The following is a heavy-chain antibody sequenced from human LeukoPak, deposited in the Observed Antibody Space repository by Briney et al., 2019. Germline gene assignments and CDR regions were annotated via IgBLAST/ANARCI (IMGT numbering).Heavy chain of an antibody. CDR1: GGSISSSSYY. V-gene: IGHV4-39*01. J-gene: IGHJ5*02. Sequence: PSETLSLTCTVSGGSISSSSYYWGWIRQPPGKGLEWIGSIYYSGSTYYNPSLKSRVTISVDTSKNQFSLKLSSVTAADTAVYYCARGVHNWFDPWGQGTLVTVSS. CDR3: ARGVHNWFDP. CDR2: IYYSGST.